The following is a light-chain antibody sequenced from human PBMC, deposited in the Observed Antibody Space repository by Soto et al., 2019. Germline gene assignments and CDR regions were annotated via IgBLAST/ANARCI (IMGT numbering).Light chain of an antibody. V-gene: IGKV3-20*01. Sequence: EIGLTQSPGSLSLSLGERATLSCRASQSVDSAFFAWYQQKPGQPPRLLMYGASRRATGIPDRFSGSGSGTDFTLTISRLEPEDFAVYYCQQYASSLTFGQGTKMEI. CDR1: QSVDSAF. CDR2: GAS. CDR3: QQYASSLT. J-gene: IGKJ1*01.